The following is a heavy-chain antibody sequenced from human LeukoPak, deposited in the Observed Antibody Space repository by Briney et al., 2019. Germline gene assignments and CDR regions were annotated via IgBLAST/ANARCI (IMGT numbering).Heavy chain of an antibody. J-gene: IGHJ4*02. D-gene: IGHD6-19*01. CDR2: MKPDGSQK. V-gene: IGHV3-7*01. CDR1: GFTFSLYW. CDR3: ARPRDGTTGWYGLDY. Sequence: GGSLRLSCAASGFTFSLYWMTWVRQAPGKGLEWVANMKPDGSQKYYVDSVKGRFTISRDDAKNSLYLQMNSLRADDTAVYYCARPRDGTTGWYGLDYWGQGTLVTVSS.